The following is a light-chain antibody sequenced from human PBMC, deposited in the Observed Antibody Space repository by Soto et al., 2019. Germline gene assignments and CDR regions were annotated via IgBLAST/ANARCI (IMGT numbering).Light chain of an antibody. V-gene: IGKV1-39*01. CDR2: AAS. Sequence: DIQLTQSPSPLSASVGDRVAITCLASQSISTYLNWYQQQPGKAPKVLIYAASNLQSGVPTRFSGSGSGTDFTLTISSLQPEDVATYFCQQSYRTPITFGQGTRLEIK. CDR3: QQSYRTPIT. J-gene: IGKJ5*01. CDR1: QSISTY.